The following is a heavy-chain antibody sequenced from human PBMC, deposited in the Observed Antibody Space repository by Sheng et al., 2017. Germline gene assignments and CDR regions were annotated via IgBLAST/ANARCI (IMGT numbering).Heavy chain of an antibody. J-gene: IGHJ4*02. D-gene: IGHD6-19*01. V-gene: IGHV3-33*01. Sequence: QVQLVESGGGVVQPGRSLRLSCAASGFSFSNYGMHWVRQAPGKGLEWVAIIWYDGSNKYYADSVKGRFTISRDNSKNTLFLQMDSLRAEDTAVYYCARDYSSGWIDYWGQGTLVTVSS. CDR1: GFSFSNYG. CDR2: IWYDGSNK. CDR3: ARDYSSGWIDY.